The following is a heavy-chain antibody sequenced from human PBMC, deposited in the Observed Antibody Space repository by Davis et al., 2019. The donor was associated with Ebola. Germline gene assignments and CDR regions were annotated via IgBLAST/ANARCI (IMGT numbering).Heavy chain of an antibody. Sequence: GESLKISCAASGFTFDTYGMHWVRQAPGKGLEWVSVIYSGGSTYYADSVKGRFTISRDNSKNTLFLLMNSLRAEDTAIYYCAKDVEPDGLWDLDYWGQGTLVTVSS. D-gene: IGHD3-16*01. J-gene: IGHJ4*02. CDR3: AKDVEPDGLWDLDY. CDR2: IYSGGST. CDR1: GFTFDTYG. V-gene: IGHV3-23*03.